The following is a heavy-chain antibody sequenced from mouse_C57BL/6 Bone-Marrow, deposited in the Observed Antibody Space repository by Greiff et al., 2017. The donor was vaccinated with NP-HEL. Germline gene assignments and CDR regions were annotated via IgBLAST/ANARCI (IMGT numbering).Heavy chain of an antibody. Sequence: VQLKESGTVLARPGASVKMSCKTSGYTFTSYWMHWVKPRPGQGLEWQGAIYPGNSDTSYNQKFKDKANLTAVTSASHAYMELSSLTNEDSAVYYCTQDYGRFGAYWGQGTLVTVSA. CDR3: TQDYGRFGAY. CDR1: GYTFTSYW. V-gene: IGHV1-5*01. J-gene: IGHJ3*01. CDR2: IYPGNSDT. D-gene: IGHD1-1*01.